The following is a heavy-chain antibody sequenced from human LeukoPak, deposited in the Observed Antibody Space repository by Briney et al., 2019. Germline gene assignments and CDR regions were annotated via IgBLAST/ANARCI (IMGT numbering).Heavy chain of an antibody. Sequence: SETLSLTCTVSGGSISSYSYYWGWIRQPPGKGLEWIGSMYHNGSTYYNPSLKSRVTISVDTSKNQFSLKLSSVTAADTAVYYCARDRIQLWLDYWGQGTLVTVSS. CDR2: MYHNGST. J-gene: IGHJ4*02. CDR1: GGSISSYSYY. D-gene: IGHD5-18*01. CDR3: ARDRIQLWLDY. V-gene: IGHV4-39*01.